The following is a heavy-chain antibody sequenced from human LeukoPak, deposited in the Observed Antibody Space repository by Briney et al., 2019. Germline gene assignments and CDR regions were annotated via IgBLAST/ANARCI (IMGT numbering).Heavy chain of an antibody. CDR1: GFTVSSNY. V-gene: IGHV4-34*01. J-gene: IGHJ4*02. CDR2: INHSGST. CDR3: ARGGLGSSWYRIGYYFDY. Sequence: RPGGSLRLSCAASGFTVSSNYMSWVRQPPGKGLEWIGDINHSGSTNYNPSLKSRVTISVDTAKNQFSLKLSSVTAADTAVYYCARGGLGSSWYRIGYYFDYWGQGTLVTVSS. D-gene: IGHD6-13*01.